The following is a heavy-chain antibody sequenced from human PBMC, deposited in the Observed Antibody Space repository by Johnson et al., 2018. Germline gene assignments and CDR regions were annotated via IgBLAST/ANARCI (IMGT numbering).Heavy chain of an antibody. V-gene: IGHV3-23*04. J-gene: IGHJ1*01. CDR1: GFTFSIYA. Sequence: VQLVQSGGGLAQPGGSLRLSCAASGFTFSIYAMSWVRQATGPGLDWVPDIPNGGSTSYADSVKGRFTISRDNSKNTVHQQMNSLKAEDTALYYCTKKQGLGVAEWYFQYWGQGTLVTVSS. CDR2: IPNGGST. CDR3: TKKQGLGVAEWYFQY. D-gene: IGHD6-19*01.